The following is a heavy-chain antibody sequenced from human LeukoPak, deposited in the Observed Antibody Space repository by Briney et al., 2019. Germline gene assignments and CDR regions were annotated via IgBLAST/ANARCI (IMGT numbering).Heavy chain of an antibody. CDR1: GLTLSNAW. D-gene: IGHD4-17*01. CDR3: TRRQDYGDYLNWFGP. V-gene: IGHV3-15*01. J-gene: IGHJ5*02. CDR2: IKTKTDSGTT. Sequence: GGSLRLSCAASGLTLSNAWMTWVRQAPGKGLEWVGHIKTKTDSGTTDYAAYAAPVKGRFSISRDDSKNTLYLQMNSLKTEDTAVYYCTRRQDYGDYLNWFGPWGQGTLVTVSS.